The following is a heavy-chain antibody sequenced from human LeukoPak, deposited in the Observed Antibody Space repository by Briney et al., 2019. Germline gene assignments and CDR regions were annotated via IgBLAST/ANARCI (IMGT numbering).Heavy chain of an antibody. V-gene: IGHV4-31*03. Sequence: SETLSLTCTVSGGSLSSGGYYWSWIRQHPGKGLEWIGYIYYSGSTYYNPSLKSRVTISADTSKNQFSLKLSSVTAADTAVYYCATGYYYDSSGYYLRDYWGQGTLVTVSS. D-gene: IGHD3-22*01. CDR3: ATGYYYDSSGYYLRDY. CDR1: GGSLSSGGYY. J-gene: IGHJ4*02. CDR2: IYYSGST.